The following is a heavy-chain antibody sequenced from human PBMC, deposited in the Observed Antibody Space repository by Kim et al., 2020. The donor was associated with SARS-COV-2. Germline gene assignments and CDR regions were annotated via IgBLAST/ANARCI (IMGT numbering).Heavy chain of an antibody. Sequence: SETLSLTCTVSGGSISSYYWSWIRQPPGKGLEWIGYIYYSGSTNYNPSLKSRVTISVDTSKNQFSLKLSSVTAADTAVYYCARETEVARFDPWGQGTLVTVSS. V-gene: IGHV4-59*01. CDR3: ARETEVARFDP. CDR1: GGSISSYY. J-gene: IGHJ5*02. CDR2: IYYSGST.